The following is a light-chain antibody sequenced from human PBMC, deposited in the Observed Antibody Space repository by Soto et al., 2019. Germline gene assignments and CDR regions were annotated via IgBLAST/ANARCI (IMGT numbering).Light chain of an antibody. CDR3: ISYTSSSTNV. Sequence: QSALTQPASVSRSPGQSITISCTGTSSDVGGYNYVSWYQQHPGKAPKFMIYDVIIWTSGVSNRFSGSKAGNTASLTISGLKAEDEADYYCISYTSSSTNVFGTGTKLTVL. CDR2: DVI. J-gene: IGLJ1*01. V-gene: IGLV2-14*01. CDR1: SSDVGGYNY.